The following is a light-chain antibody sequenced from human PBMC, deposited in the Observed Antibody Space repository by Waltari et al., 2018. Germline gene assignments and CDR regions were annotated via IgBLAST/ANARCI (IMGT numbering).Light chain of an antibody. CDR2: DVF. Sequence: EIVLTQSPATLSLSPGDRATLSCRASHSVDTSLAWYQQKLGQAPRLLIYDVFYRATGIPARFSGRGSVTDFTLTISSLEPEDFALYCCQQRRDWPITFGQGTRLEIK. CDR1: HSVDTS. CDR3: QQRRDWPIT. V-gene: IGKV3-11*01. J-gene: IGKJ5*01.